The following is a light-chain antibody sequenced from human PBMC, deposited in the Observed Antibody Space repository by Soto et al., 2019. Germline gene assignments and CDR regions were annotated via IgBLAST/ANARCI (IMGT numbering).Light chain of an antibody. V-gene: IGLV2-23*02. CDR1: SSDVGTYTL. J-gene: IGLJ1*01. Sequence: QSVLAQPASVSGSPGQSITISCTETSSDVGTYTLVSWYQQHPGKAPKLVIYEVNKRPAGVSKRFSGSKSGDTASLTISGLQADDGADYYCSSYAGAITFYVFGTGTKVT. CDR3: SSYAGAITFYV. CDR2: EVN.